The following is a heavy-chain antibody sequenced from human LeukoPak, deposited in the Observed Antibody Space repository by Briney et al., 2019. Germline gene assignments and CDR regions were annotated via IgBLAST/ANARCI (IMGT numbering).Heavy chain of an antibody. D-gene: IGHD6-13*01. J-gene: IGHJ6*03. CDR1: GGSISSEY. CDR2: IHYSGST. V-gene: IGHV4-59*12. Sequence: SETLSLTCTVSGGSISSEYWSWIRQPPGKGLEWIGYIHYSGSTNYNPSLKSRVTISVDTSKNQFSLKLSSVTAADTAVYYCARKDSSSWYYYYYMDVWGKGTTVTVSS. CDR3: ARKDSSSWYYYYYMDV.